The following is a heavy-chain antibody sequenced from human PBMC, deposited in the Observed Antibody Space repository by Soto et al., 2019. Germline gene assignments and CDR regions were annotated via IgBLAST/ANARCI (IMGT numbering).Heavy chain of an antibody. CDR2: IRSESYGGTT. V-gene: IGHV3-49*01. CDR3: TREYDILTGYYNYY. J-gene: IGHJ4*02. Sequence: PGGSLRLSCTTSGFTFDEYALSWFRQAPGKGLEWVAFIRSESYGGTTEYAASVKGRFSISRDGSKSIAYLQMNSLKSEDTAVYFCTREYDILTGYYNYYWGQGSLVTVSS. CDR1: GFTFDEYA. D-gene: IGHD3-9*01.